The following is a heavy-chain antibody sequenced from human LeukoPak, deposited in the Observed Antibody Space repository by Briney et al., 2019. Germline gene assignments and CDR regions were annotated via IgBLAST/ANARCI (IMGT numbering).Heavy chain of an antibody. CDR2: ISAYNGNT. CDR3: ARDRLDIVVVPAAMGY. D-gene: IGHD2-2*01. Sequence: SVKVSCKASGYTFTSYGISWVRQAPGQGLEWMGWISAYNGNTNYAQKLQGRVTMTTDTSTSTAYMELRSLRSDDTAVYYCARDRLDIVVVPAAMGYWGQGTLVTVSS. V-gene: IGHV1-18*01. J-gene: IGHJ4*02. CDR1: GYTFTSYG.